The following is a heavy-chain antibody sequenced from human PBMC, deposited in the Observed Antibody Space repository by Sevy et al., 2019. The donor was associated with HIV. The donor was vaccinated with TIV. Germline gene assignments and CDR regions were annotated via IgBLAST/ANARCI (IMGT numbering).Heavy chain of an antibody. CDR1: GFTFSTYW. CDR3: ARAPVGSGWYFPRGIDY. Sequence: GGSLRLSCAASGFTFSTYWMTWVRQAPGKGLEWVANIKQDGSEKYYARSVKDRLTVSRDNTKNSLYLQLNSLRAEDTAIYYCARAPVGSGWYFPRGIDYWGQGTLVTVSS. D-gene: IGHD6-13*01. V-gene: IGHV3-7*01. J-gene: IGHJ4*02. CDR2: IKQDGSEK.